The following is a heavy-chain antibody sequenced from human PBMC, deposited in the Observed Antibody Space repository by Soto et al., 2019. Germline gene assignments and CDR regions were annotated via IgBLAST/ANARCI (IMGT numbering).Heavy chain of an antibody. CDR2: IHPGDSDA. Sequence: GESLKISCNGSGYSFTTYWIAWVRQMPWKGLEWMGIIHPGDSDARYSPSFQGQVTMSADKSISTAYLQWSSLKASDTAKYYCARPRSGSYRLDYFGMDVWGQGTTVTVSS. D-gene: IGHD3-10*01. V-gene: IGHV5-51*01. J-gene: IGHJ6*02. CDR3: ARPRSGSYRLDYFGMDV. CDR1: GYSFTTYW.